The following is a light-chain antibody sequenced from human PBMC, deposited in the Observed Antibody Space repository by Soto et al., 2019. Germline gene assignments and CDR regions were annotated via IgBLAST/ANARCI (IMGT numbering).Light chain of an antibody. CDR1: QSLTNNY. CDR2: AAS. V-gene: IGKV3-20*01. J-gene: IGKJ4*01. Sequence: EIVLTQSPGTLSLSPGERATLSCRASQSLTNNYLAWYQQKPGQAPRHLIYAASSRATGIPDRFSGSGSETDFTLTISRLEPEDFAVYYCQQYGSSLPVTFGGGTNVEIK. CDR3: QQYGSSLPVT.